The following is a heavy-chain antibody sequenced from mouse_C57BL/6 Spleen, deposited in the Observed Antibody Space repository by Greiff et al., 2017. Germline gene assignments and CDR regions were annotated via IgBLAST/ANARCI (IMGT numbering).Heavy chain of an antibody. CDR2: IYPGDGDT. CDR3: ARSEVIYYGNYGAMDY. J-gene: IGHJ4*01. Sequence: VKLMESGAELVKPGASVKISCKASGYAFSSYWMNWVKQRPGKGLEWIGQIYPGDGDTNYNGKFKGKATLTADKSSSTAYMQLSSLTSEDSAVYFCARSEVIYYGNYGAMDYWGQGTSVTVSS. D-gene: IGHD2-1*01. CDR1: GYAFSSYW. V-gene: IGHV1-80*01.